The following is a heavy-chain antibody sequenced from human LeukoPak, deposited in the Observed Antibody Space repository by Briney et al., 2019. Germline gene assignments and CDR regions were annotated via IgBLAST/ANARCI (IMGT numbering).Heavy chain of an antibody. V-gene: IGHV3-23*01. Sequence: GGSLRLSCAASGLTFDSYAMSWVRQAPGRGLEWVSSISGSGSSTYYADSVKGRFTISRDNSKNTLYLQMGSLRIEDTAEYYCARGNSARSGSYYGDYWGQGTLVTVSS. J-gene: IGHJ4*02. CDR2: ISGSGSST. D-gene: IGHD1-26*01. CDR3: ARGNSARSGSYYGDY. CDR1: GLTFDSYA.